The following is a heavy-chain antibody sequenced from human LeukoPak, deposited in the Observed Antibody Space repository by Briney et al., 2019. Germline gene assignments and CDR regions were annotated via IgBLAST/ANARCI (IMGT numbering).Heavy chain of an antibody. J-gene: IGHJ4*02. CDR2: ISSSGST. CDR3: AGGSIAAAGTVH. V-gene: IGHV4-61*02. D-gene: IGHD6-13*01. Sequence: SQTLSLTCTVSGDSISSGDYYWSWIRQPAGKGLEWIGRISSSGSTNYNPSLKSRVTISVDTSKNQFSLKLSSVTAADTAVYYCAGGSIAAAGTVHWGQGTLVTVSS. CDR1: GDSISSGDYY.